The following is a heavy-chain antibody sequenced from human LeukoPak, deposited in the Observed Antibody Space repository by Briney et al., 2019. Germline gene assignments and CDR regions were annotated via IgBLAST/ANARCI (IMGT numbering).Heavy chain of an antibody. D-gene: IGHD5-18*01. CDR3: AKDSPGYSYGLGGFDY. CDR1: GFTFSSYA. CDR2: ISGSGGST. J-gene: IGHJ4*02. Sequence: GGSLRLSCAASGFTFSSYAISWVRQAPGKGLEWVSAISGSGGSTYYADSVKGRFTISRDNSKNTLYLQMNSLRAEDTAVYYCAKDSPGYSYGLGGFDYWGQGTLVTVSS. V-gene: IGHV3-23*01.